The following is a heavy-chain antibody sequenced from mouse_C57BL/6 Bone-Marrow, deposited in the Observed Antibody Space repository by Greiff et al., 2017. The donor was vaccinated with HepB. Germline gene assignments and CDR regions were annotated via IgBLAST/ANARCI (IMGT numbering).Heavy chain of an antibody. CDR2: IYPGDGDT. Sequence: VQLQQSGPELVKPGASVKISCKASGYAFSSSWMNWVKQRPGKGLEWIGRIYPGDGDTNYNGKFKGKATLTADKSSSTAYMQLSSLTSEDSAVYFCARNPGYYGSSGYYFDYWGQGTTHTVSS. CDR3: ARNPGYYGSSGYYFDY. J-gene: IGHJ2*01. D-gene: IGHD1-1*01. V-gene: IGHV1-82*01. CDR1: GYAFSSSW.